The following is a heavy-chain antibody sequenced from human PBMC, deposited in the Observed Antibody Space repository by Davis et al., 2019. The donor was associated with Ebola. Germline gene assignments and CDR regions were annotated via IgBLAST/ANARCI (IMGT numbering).Heavy chain of an antibody. CDR1: GFTFSSYG. V-gene: IGHV3-30*18. D-gene: IGHD3-9*01. CDR3: AKEKGPGYYKPYYFDS. J-gene: IGHJ4*02. CDR2: ISYGGSNK. Sequence: SCAASGFTFSSYGMHWVRQAPGKGLEWVAVISYGGSNKYYADSVKGRFTISGDNSKNTVFLQMNSLRAEDTALYYCAKEKGPGYYKPYYFDSWGQGTLVAVSS.